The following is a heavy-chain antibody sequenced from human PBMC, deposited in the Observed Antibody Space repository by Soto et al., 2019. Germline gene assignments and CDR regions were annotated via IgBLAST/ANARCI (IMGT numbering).Heavy chain of an antibody. Sequence: ASVKVSCKASGYTFTSYDINWVRQATGQGLEWMGWMNPNSGNTGYAQKFQGRVTMTRNTSISTAYMELSSLRSEDTAVYYCASGWIQLWRLLDWGQGTLVTVSS. CDR2: MNPNSGNT. CDR1: GYTFTSYD. D-gene: IGHD5-18*01. CDR3: ASGWIQLWRLLD. V-gene: IGHV1-8*01. J-gene: IGHJ4*02.